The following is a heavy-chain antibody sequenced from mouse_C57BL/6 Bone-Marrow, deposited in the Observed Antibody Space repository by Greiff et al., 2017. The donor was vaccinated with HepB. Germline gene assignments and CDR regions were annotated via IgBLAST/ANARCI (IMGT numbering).Heavy chain of an antibody. CDR2: IDPETGGT. CDR1: GYTFTDYE. J-gene: IGHJ2*01. CDR3: TRRDLLWDY. Sequence: QVHVKQSGAELVRPGASVTLSCKASGYTFTDYEMHWVKQTPVHGLEWIGAIDPETGGTAYNQKFKSKAILTADKSSSTAYMELRSLTSEDSAVYYCTRRDLLWDYRGQGTTLTVSS. V-gene: IGHV1-15*01.